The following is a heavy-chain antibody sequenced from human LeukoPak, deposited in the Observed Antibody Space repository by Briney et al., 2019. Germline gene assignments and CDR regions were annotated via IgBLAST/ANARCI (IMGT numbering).Heavy chain of an antibody. CDR2: IHHSGST. D-gene: IGHD6-19*01. CDR3: ARTSSSGLVGGYYFDY. CDR1: GGSISSSSYY. V-gene: IGHV4-39*07. Sequence: SETLSLTCTVSGGSISSSSYYWGWIRQPPGKGLEWIGSIHHSGSTYYNPSLKSRVTISVDTSKNQFSLKLSSVTAADTAVYYCARTSSSGLVGGYYFDYWGQGTLVTVSS. J-gene: IGHJ4*02.